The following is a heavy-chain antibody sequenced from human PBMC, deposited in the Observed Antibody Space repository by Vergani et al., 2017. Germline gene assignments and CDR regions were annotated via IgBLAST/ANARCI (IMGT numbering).Heavy chain of an antibody. D-gene: IGHD3-22*01. J-gene: IGHJ3*02. CDR1: GFTFTSSA. CDR2: IVVGSGNT. CDR3: AAYSSGYFNDAFDI. Sequence: QLVESGGGLVQPGGSLRLSCAASGFTFTSSAMQWVRQARGQRLEWIGWIVVGSGNTNYAQKFQERVTITRDMSTSTAYMELSSLRSEDTAVYYCAAYSSGYFNDAFDIWGQGTMVTVSS. V-gene: IGHV1-58*02.